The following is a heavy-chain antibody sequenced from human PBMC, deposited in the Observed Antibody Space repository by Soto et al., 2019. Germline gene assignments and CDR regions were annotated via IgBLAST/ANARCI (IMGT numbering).Heavy chain of an antibody. Sequence: SETLSLTRAVSGGSFSGYSWSWIRQPPGKGLEGIGDINHRGSTNYNPSLKSRVTISVDTSKNQFSLKLSSVTAADTAVYYCASLYYFDKGGGAFDIWGQGTMVS. J-gene: IGHJ3*02. CDR2: INHRGST. V-gene: IGHV4-34*01. CDR3: ASLYYFDKGGGAFDI. D-gene: IGHD3-22*01. CDR1: GGSFSGYS.